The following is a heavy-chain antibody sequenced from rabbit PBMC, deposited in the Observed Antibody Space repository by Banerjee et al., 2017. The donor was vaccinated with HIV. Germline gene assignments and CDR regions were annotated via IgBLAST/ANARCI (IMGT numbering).Heavy chain of an antibody. J-gene: IGHJ3*01. CDR1: GFSFSSGYD. D-gene: IGHD1-1*01. CDR2: IYIGSGIT. Sequence: QSLEESGGDLVKPGASLTLTCKASGFSFSSGYDMCWVRQAPGKGLELIAWIYIGSGITYYATWAKGRFTVSKTSSTTVDLSMTSLTAADTATYFCARSHSSSGWGLDLWGPGTLVTVS. CDR3: ARSHSSSGWGLDL. V-gene: IGHV1S40*01.